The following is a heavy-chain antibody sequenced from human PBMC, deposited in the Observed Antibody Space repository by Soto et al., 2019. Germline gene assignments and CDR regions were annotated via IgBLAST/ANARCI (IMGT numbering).Heavy chain of an antibody. CDR2: IYWDDDK. CDR1: GFSLSTSGVG. Sequence: QITLKESGPTLAKPTQTLTLTCTVSGFSLSTSGVGVGWIRQPPGKALEWLALIYWDDDKRYSPSLRSRLTINKDTSKNQVVLTMTNMDPVDTATYYCIQSRCGGDCLQSYASHYYYGMDVWGQGTTVTVSS. D-gene: IGHD2-21*02. CDR3: IQSRCGGDCLQSYASHYYYGMDV. J-gene: IGHJ6*02. V-gene: IGHV2-5*02.